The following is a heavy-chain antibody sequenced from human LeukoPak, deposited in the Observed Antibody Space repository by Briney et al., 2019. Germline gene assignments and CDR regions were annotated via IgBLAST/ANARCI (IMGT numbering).Heavy chain of an antibody. Sequence: SQTLSLTCAISGDSVSSNSVTWNWIRQSPSRGLECLGRTYYRSTWYNDYAVSVRVRITVNPDTSKNQFSLQLNSVPPEDTAVYYCARRLTQYDCFDPWGQGILVTVSS. CDR3: ARRLTQYDCFDP. V-gene: IGHV6-1*01. CDR2: TYYRSTWYN. J-gene: IGHJ5*02. D-gene: IGHD2-2*01. CDR1: GDSVSSNSVT.